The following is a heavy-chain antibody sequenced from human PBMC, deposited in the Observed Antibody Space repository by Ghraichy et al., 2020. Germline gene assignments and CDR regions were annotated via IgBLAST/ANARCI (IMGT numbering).Heavy chain of an antibody. CDR1: GGSFSGYY. D-gene: IGHD2-15*01. CDR3: ARGVPAVSQVVVAATGNWFDP. V-gene: IGHV4-34*01. CDR2: INHSGST. Sequence: SETLSLTCAVYGGSFSGYYWSWIRQPPGKGLEWIGEINHSGSTNYNPSLKSRVTISVDTSKNQFSLKLSSVTAADTAVYYCARGVPAVSQVVVAATGNWFDPWGQGTLVTVSS. J-gene: IGHJ5*02.